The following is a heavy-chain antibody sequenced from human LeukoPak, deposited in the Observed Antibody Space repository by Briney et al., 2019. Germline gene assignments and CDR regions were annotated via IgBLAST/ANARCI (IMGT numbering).Heavy chain of an antibody. CDR3: ARAPSYSYGYY. V-gene: IGHV4-61*05. J-gene: IGHJ4*02. CDR1: GGSISSNSYY. Sequence: PSETLSLTCTVSGGSISSNSYYWGWIRQPPGKGLEWIGYIYYTGSTNYNPSLKSRVTISIDTSKNQFSLKLSSVTAADTAVYYCARAPSYSYGYYWGQGTLVTVSS. CDR2: IYYTGST. D-gene: IGHD5-18*01.